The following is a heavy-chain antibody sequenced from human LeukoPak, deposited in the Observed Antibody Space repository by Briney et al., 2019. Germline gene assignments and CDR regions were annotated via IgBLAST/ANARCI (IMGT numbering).Heavy chain of an antibody. V-gene: IGHV4-59*11. Sequence: PSGTLSLTCTVSGGSISNHYWSWIRQPPGKGLEWIGYIHFSGRTQYNPSLKSRLSISVDTSKNHFSLKLSSVTAADTAIYYCARVLDSGYSDYWGQGTLVTVSS. CDR1: GGSISNHY. CDR3: ARVLDSGYSDY. CDR2: IHFSGRT. D-gene: IGHD1-26*01. J-gene: IGHJ4*02.